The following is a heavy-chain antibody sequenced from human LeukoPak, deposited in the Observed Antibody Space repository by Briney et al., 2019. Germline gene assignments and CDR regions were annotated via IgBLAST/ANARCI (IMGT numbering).Heavy chain of an antibody. CDR1: GFTFCNYA. CDR2: ISYDGSNK. V-gene: IGHV3-30-3*01. CDR3: ARGRVGGQRTDTFDF. D-gene: IGHD1-26*01. J-gene: IGHJ3*01. Sequence: GGSLRLSCAASGFTFCNYAMHWVREAPGKGVEWVAVISYDGSNKYYEDSVKGRFTISRDNSKNALYLQMNSLRGEDTAVYYCARGRVGGQRTDTFDFWGQGTVVTVSS.